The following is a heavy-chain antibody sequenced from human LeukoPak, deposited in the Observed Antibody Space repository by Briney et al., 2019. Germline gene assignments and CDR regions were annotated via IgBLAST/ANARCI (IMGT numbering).Heavy chain of an antibody. CDR1: GGSFSGYY. CDR3: ASPFTSVAARPPLLAEYMDV. CDR2: INHSGST. J-gene: IGHJ6*03. V-gene: IGHV4-34*01. D-gene: IGHD6-6*01. Sequence: PSETLSLTCAVYGGSFSGYYWSWIRRPPGKGLERIGEINHSGSTNYNPSLKSRVTISVDTSKNQFSLKLSSVTAADTAVYYCASPFTSVAARPPLLAEYMDVWGKGTTVTVSS.